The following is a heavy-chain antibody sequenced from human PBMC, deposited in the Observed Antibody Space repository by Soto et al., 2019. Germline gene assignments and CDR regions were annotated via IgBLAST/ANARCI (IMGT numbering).Heavy chain of an antibody. CDR1: GYTFTNYG. Sequence: QIQLVQSEGEVRQPGASVKVSCKTSGYTFTNYGVTWVRQAPGQGLEWMGWLNTYNGNTKYAQKLQGRVTMTTDTSTSTAYVELRSLRSDDTAVYHGARAQTPTESDFWGQGTLVTVSS. V-gene: IGHV1-18*01. CDR2: LNTYNGNT. J-gene: IGHJ4*02. CDR3: ARAQTPTESDF. D-gene: IGHD4-4*01.